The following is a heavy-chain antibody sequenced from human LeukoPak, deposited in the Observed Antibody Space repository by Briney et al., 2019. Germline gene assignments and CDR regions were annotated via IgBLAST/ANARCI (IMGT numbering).Heavy chain of an antibody. Sequence: GGSLRLSCAASGFTFTSFTMDWVRQAPGKGLEWVSSISTSNTFIYYADSVKGRFTISRDNANNSLYLQMNDLRVEDTAVYFCARDSGPLFDPWGHGTLVTVSS. CDR1: GFTFTSFT. CDR3: ARDSGPLFDP. D-gene: IGHD7-27*01. V-gene: IGHV3-21*01. CDR2: ISTSNTFI. J-gene: IGHJ5*02.